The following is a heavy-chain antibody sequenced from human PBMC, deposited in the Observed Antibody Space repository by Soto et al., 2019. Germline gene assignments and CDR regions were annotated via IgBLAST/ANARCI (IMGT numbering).Heavy chain of an antibody. Sequence: GASVKVSCKASGGTFRSYSISWVRQAPGQGLEWMGGIIPIFDITNYAQKFLGRVTITADESTSTAYMELSSLGSDDTAVYYCARPDEGGYSSNHHYYYALDVWGQGTAVTVSS. V-gene: IGHV1-69*13. CDR3: ARPDEGGYSSNHHYYYALDV. CDR1: GGTFRSYS. D-gene: IGHD3-22*01. J-gene: IGHJ6*02. CDR2: IIPIFDIT.